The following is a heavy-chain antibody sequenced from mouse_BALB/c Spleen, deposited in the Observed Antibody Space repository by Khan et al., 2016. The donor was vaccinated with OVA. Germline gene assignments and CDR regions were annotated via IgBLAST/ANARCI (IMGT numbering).Heavy chain of an antibody. CDR3: TRPGYDGYYDY. J-gene: IGHJ2*01. CDR2: ISTYSGNT. CDR1: GYTFTDYA. V-gene: IGHV1S137*01. D-gene: IGHD2-3*01. Sequence: VQLQESGPELVRPGVSVKISCKGSGYTFTDYAMYWVKQSHAESLEWIGLISTYSGNTNYNQKFTGKATMTVDKSSTTAYMELARLTSEDAALYYGTRPGYDGYYDYWGQGTTLTVSS.